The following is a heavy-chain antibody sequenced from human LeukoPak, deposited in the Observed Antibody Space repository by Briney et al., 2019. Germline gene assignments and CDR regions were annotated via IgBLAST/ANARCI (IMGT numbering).Heavy chain of an antibody. CDR2: IKEDGSER. CDR3: TRDGLNWNDFDY. D-gene: IGHD1-1*01. V-gene: IGHV3-7*01. J-gene: IGHJ4*02. CDR1: GFTFSNYW. Sequence: GGSLRLSCGVSGFTFSNYWMNWVRQAPGKGLEWVANIKEDGSERNYVDSVKGRLTISRDNAKNSLFLQMNSLRAEDTAVYYCTRDGLNWNDFDYWGQGTLVTVSS.